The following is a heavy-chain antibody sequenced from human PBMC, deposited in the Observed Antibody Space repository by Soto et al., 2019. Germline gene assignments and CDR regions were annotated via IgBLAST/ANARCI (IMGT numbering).Heavy chain of an antibody. CDR2: MYYSGST. Sequence: SETLSLTCTVSGGSISSGDYYWSWIRKPPGKGLEWIGYMYYSGSTNYNPSLKSRVTISVDTSKNQFSLKLNSVTAADTAVYYCARDLWGYCGADCYPLDVWGQGTTVTVSS. V-gene: IGHV4-61*08. J-gene: IGHJ6*02. D-gene: IGHD2-21*02. CDR1: GGSISSGDYY. CDR3: ARDLWGYCGADCYPLDV.